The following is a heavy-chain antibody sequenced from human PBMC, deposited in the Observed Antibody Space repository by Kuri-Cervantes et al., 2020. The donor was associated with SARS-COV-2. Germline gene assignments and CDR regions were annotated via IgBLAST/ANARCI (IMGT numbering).Heavy chain of an antibody. Sequence: SETLSLTCAIYGGSLSGSFWSWIRQSPGKRLGWIGEVNHNGGANYNPSFRSRVTISVDPSKAQFSLKLSSVTAADTAVYYCARHRVSIAVAGDWYFDLWGRGTLVTVSS. CDR3: ARHRVSIAVAGDWYFDL. V-gene: IGHV4-34*01. CDR2: VNHNGGA. D-gene: IGHD6-19*01. CDR1: GGSLSGSF. J-gene: IGHJ2*01.